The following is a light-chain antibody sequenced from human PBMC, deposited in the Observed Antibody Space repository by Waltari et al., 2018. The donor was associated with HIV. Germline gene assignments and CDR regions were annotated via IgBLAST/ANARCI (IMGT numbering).Light chain of an antibody. CDR1: ISDIGSYNL. J-gene: IGLJ2*01. CDR2: EVG. Sequence: QSALTQPASVSGSPGQSITISCTGTISDIGSYNLVSCYQEYPGRAPKRIMYEVGKSPSGGSVRFSGSKYGNRASLRVTGLKVEDEADYYCCSYAGGRVLVLVGGVTRLTV. CDR3: CSYAGGRVLVL. V-gene: IGLV2-23*02.